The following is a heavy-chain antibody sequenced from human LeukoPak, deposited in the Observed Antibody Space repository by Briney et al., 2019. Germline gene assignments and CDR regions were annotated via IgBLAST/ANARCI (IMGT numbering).Heavy chain of an antibody. D-gene: IGHD3-3*01. CDR1: GGSFSGYY. V-gene: IGHV4-34*01. CDR3: AGEWSGYSEGYWFDP. Sequence: SETLSLTCAVYGGSFSGYYWSWIRQPPGKGLEWIGEINHSGSTNYNPSLKSRVTISVDTSKNQFSLKLSSVTAADTAVYYCAGEWSGYSEGYWFDPWGQGTLVTVSS. J-gene: IGHJ5*02. CDR2: INHSGST.